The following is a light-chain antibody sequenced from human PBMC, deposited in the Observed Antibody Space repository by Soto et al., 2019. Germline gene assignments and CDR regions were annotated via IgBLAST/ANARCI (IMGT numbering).Light chain of an antibody. CDR1: SSNIGTGFD. CDR2: GNT. J-gene: IGLJ2*01. Sequence: QSVLTQPPSVSGAPGQRVTFSCTGSSSNIGTGFDVHWYQHLPGTAPKLLIYGNTNRPSGVPDRFSGSKSGTSGSLAITGLQAEDEADYYCQSYDIRLGVIFGGGTKLTVL. V-gene: IGLV1-40*01. CDR3: QSYDIRLGVI.